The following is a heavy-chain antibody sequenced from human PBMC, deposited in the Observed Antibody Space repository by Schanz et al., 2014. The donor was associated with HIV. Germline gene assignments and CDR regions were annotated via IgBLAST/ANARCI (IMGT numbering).Heavy chain of an antibody. CDR3: ARAGGDDFWSSYNGDSWFDP. CDR1: EFTFNTYA. CDR2: ISYDGSNK. J-gene: IGHJ5*02. V-gene: IGHV3-30*04. Sequence: QVQLVESGGGVAQPGRSLRLSCAASEFTFNTYAMHWVRQAPGKGLEWVAVISYDGSNKFYADSVKGRFTISRDNSKNTLYLQMNSLRVDDTAVYYCARAGGDDFWSSYNGDSWFDPWGQGTLVTVAS. D-gene: IGHD3-3*01.